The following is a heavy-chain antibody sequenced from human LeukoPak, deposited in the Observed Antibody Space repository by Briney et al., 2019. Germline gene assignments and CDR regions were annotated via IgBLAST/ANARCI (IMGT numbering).Heavy chain of an antibody. CDR1: GGSFSGYY. V-gene: IGHV4-34*01. J-gene: IGHJ6*02. D-gene: IGHD2-2*01. CDR3: ARGYCSSTSCSKDYYYGMDV. CDR2: INHSGST. Sequence: SETLSLTCAVYGGSFSGYYWSWIRQPPGKGLEWLGEINHSGSTNYNPSLKSRVTISVDTSKNQFSLKLSSATAADTAVYYCARGYCSSTSCSKDYYYGMDVWGQGTTVTVSS.